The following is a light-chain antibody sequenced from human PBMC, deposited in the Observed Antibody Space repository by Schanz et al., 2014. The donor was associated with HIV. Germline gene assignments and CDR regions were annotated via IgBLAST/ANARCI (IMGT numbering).Light chain of an antibody. V-gene: IGLV2-8*01. J-gene: IGLJ1*01. CDR1: TSDVGGYNY. CDR3: SSYTRGSTYV. Sequence: QSALTQAASASGSPGQSVTISCTGTTSDVGGYNYVSWYQQHPGKAPKLMIYEVSKRPSGVPDRFSGSKSGNTASLTVSGLQPEDEADYYCSSYTRGSTYVFGSGTKLTVL. CDR2: EVS.